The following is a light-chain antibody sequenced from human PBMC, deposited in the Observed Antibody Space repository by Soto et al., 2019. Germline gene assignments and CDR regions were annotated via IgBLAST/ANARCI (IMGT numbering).Light chain of an antibody. CDR2: GNS. CDR1: SSNIGAGYY. Sequence: QSVLTQPPSVSGAPGQRVTISCTGSSSNIGAGYYVHWYQQLPGTAPKLLIYGNSNRPSGVPDRFSGSKSVTSASLAITGLQAEDEADYYCQSYDSSLSGYVFGTGTKLTVL. V-gene: IGLV1-40*01. CDR3: QSYDSSLSGYV. J-gene: IGLJ1*01.